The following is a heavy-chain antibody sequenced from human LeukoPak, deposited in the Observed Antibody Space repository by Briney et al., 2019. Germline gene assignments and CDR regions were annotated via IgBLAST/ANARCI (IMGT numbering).Heavy chain of an antibody. Sequence: GGSLRLSCAASGFTFSSAWMSWVRQAPGQGLEWLGRIKTKTDGGTTDYAAPVKGRFTISRDDSKDTLYLQMDSLKSDATAVYYCANIFGGNSHRSDYWGQGTLVTVSS. V-gene: IGHV3-15*01. D-gene: IGHD4-23*01. J-gene: IGHJ4*02. CDR3: ANIFGGNSHRSDY. CDR1: GFTFSSAW. CDR2: IKTKTDGGTT.